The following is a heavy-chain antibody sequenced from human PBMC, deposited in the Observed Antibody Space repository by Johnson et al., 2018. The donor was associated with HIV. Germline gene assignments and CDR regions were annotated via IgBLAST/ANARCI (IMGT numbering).Heavy chain of an antibody. Sequence: VQLVESGGGVVQPGRSLRLSCAASGFTFSSYWMSWVRQAPGKGLEWVANIKQDGSEKYYVDSVKGRFTISSDNSKNTLYLHMNNLRAEDTALYYCARASSYGVFDVWGQGTMVTVSS. J-gene: IGHJ3*01. D-gene: IGHD2-8*01. CDR2: IKQDGSEK. V-gene: IGHV3-7*01. CDR3: ARASSYGVFDV. CDR1: GFTFSSYW.